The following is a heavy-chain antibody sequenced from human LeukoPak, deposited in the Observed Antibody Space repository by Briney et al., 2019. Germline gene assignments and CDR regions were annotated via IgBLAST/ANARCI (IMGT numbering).Heavy chain of an antibody. D-gene: IGHD2/OR15-2a*01. CDR2: ISSSGNPI. CDR1: GFTFSSYA. J-gene: IGHJ4*02. CDR3: ARDAFLSY. V-gene: IGHV3-48*03. Sequence: GRSLRLSCAASGFTFSSYAMHWVRQAPGKGLEWVSYISSSGNPIYYTDSVKGRFTVSRDNAKNSLYLQMNSLSAEDTALYYCARDAFLSYWGQGTLVTVSS.